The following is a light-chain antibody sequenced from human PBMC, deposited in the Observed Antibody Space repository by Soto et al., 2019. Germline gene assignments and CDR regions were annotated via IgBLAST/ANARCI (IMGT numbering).Light chain of an antibody. V-gene: IGLV2-14*01. Sequence: QSALTQPASVSGSPGQSITISCTGTSSDVGGYNFVSWYQHHPGKAPKLMIYEVSNRPSGVSNRFSGSKSGNTASLTISGLQAGDEADYYCSSYTSSSTLVFAGGTKLIVL. CDR1: SSDVGGYNF. CDR2: EVS. J-gene: IGLJ3*02. CDR3: SSYTSSSTLV.